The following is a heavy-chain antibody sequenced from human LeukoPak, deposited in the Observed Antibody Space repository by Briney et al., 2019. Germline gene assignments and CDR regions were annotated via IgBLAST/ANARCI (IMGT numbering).Heavy chain of an antibody. CDR2: IYSGGST. Sequence: PGGSLRLSCAASGFTVSSNYMSWVRQAPGKGLEWVSVIYSGGSTYYADSVKGRFTISRDNSKNTLYPQMNSLRVEDTAVYYCATEGGDTNFDYWGQGTLVTVSS. CDR3: ATEGGDTNFDY. D-gene: IGHD3-16*01. CDR1: GFTVSSNY. V-gene: IGHV3-53*01. J-gene: IGHJ4*02.